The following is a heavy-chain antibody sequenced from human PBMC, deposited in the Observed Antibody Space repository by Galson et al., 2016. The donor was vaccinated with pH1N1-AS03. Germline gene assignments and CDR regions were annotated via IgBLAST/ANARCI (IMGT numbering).Heavy chain of an antibody. V-gene: IGHV3-30*18. CDR2: ISFDGTNK. D-gene: IGHD3/OR15-3a*01. J-gene: IGHJ4*02. CDR1: GFTISNFG. CDR3: ANDFNYDFWSGYSFY. Sequence: SLRLSCAASGFTISNFGTLWVRQAPGQGLEWVAIISFDGTNKYYADSVKGRFSISRDNSKNTLFLQMSALRAEDTAVYYCANDFNYDFWSGYSFYWGQGALVTVSS.